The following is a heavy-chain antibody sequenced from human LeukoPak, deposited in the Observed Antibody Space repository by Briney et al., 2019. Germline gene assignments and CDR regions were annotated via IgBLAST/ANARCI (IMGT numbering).Heavy chain of an antibody. CDR2: INHSGST. J-gene: IGHJ4*02. Sequence: SETLSLTCAVYGGSLSGYYWSWIRQPPGKGLEWIGEINHSGSTNYNLSLKSRVTISVDTSKNQFSLQLSSVTAADTAVYYCARGYNWNSYYFDYWGRGTLVTVSS. CDR3: ARGYNWNSYYFDY. D-gene: IGHD1-7*01. CDR1: GGSLSGYY. V-gene: IGHV4-34*01.